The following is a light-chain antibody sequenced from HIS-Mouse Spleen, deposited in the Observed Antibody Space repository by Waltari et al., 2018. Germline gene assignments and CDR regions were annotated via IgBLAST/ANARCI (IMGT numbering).Light chain of an antibody. CDR1: ALPKKY. J-gene: IGLJ2*01. V-gene: IGLV3-10*01. CDR3: YSTDSSGNHRV. CDR2: EDS. Sequence: SYELTQPPSVSVSPGQTARITCSGYALPKKYAYWYQQKSGQATVLVIYEDSKRPSGIPERFSGSSSGTMATLTISGAQVEDEADYYCYSTDSSGNHRVFGGGTKLTVL.